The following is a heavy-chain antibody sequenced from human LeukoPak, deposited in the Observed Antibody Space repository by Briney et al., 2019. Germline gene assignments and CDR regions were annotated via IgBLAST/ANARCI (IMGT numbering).Heavy chain of an antibody. CDR1: GFTFSSYS. V-gene: IGHV3-21*01. J-gene: IGHJ4*02. CDR3: ARDFADSTFDY. D-gene: IGHD3-3*01. CDR2: ISSSSSYI. Sequence: RGSLRLSCAASGFTFSSYSMNWVRQAPGKGLEWVSSISSSSSYIYYADSVKGRFTISRDNAKNSLYLQMNSLRAEDTAVYYCARDFADSTFDYWGQGTLVTVSS.